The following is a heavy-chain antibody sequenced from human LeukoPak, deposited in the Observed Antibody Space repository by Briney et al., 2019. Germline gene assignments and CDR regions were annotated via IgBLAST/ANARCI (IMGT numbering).Heavy chain of an antibody. Sequence: ASVKVSCKASGYTFTSYGISWVRQAPGQGLEWMGWISAYNGNTNYAQRLQGRVTMTTDTSTSTAYMELRSLRSDDTAVYYCARRYSSSWYHWFDPWGQGTLVTVSS. V-gene: IGHV1-18*01. CDR3: ARRYSSSWYHWFDP. CDR2: ISAYNGNT. CDR1: GYTFTSYG. J-gene: IGHJ5*02. D-gene: IGHD6-13*01.